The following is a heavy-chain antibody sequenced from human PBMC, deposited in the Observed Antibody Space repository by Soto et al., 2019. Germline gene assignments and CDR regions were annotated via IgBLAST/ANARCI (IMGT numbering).Heavy chain of an antibody. CDR2: IIPVFGTG. D-gene: IGHD5-18*01. J-gene: IGHJ4*02. Sequence: SVKVFCKASGGTFSSYAISWVRQAPGQGLEWMGGIIPVFGTGIYAQKFQGRVTITADKSTNTAYMELSSLRSEDTAVYFCARVGGTGGYTYGLDYWGQGTLVTVSS. CDR3: ARVGGTGGYTYGLDY. V-gene: IGHV1-69*06. CDR1: GGTFSSYA.